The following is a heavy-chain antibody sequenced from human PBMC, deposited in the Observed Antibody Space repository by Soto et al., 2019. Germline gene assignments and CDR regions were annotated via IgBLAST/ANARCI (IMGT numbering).Heavy chain of an antibody. V-gene: IGHV3-30*18. Sequence: PGGSLRLSCAASGFTFSSYGMHWVRQAPGKGLEWVAVISYDGSNKYYADSVKGRFTISRDNSKNTLYLQMNSLRAEDTAVYYCAKVPQQLVRMGAFDIWGQGTMVTVSS. CDR2: ISYDGSNK. D-gene: IGHD6-13*01. J-gene: IGHJ3*02. CDR1: GFTFSSYG. CDR3: AKVPQQLVRMGAFDI.